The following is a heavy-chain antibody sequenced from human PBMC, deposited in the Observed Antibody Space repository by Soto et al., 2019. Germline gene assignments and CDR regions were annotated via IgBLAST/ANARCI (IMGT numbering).Heavy chain of an antibody. CDR3: ARDDGDSSSWYYFDY. CDR2: IYYSGST. Sequence: PSETLSLTCTVSGGSISRYYWSWIRQPPGKGLEWIGYIYYSGSTNYNPSLKSRVTISVDTSKNQFSLKLSSVTAADTAVYYCARDDGDSSSWYYFDYWGQGTLVTVSS. J-gene: IGHJ4*02. CDR1: GGSISRYY. V-gene: IGHV4-59*01. D-gene: IGHD6-13*01.